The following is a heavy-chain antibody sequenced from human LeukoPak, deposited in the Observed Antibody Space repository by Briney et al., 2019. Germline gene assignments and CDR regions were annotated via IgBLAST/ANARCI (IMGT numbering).Heavy chain of an antibody. CDR1: GGSFSGYY. D-gene: IGHD3-3*01. CDR2: INHSGST. V-gene: IGHV4-34*01. Sequence: SETLSLTCAVYGGSFSGYYWSWIRQPPGKGLEWIGEINHSGSTNYSPSLKSRVTISVDTSKNQFSLKLSSVTAADTAVYYCARGALTTIFGVVITCNWFDPWGQGTLVTVSS. J-gene: IGHJ5*02. CDR3: ARGALTTIFGVVITCNWFDP.